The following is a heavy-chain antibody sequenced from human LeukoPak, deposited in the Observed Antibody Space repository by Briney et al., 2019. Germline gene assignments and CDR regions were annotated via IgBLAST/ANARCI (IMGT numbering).Heavy chain of an antibody. V-gene: IGHV4-4*07. CDR3: VRQGYNYGAFNA. J-gene: IGHJ4*02. D-gene: IGHD5-18*01. Sequence: SETLSLTCAVSGDSISCCYWTWIRQSAEKGLEWIGHVFISGSTNYNPSLQGRVTMSVDRSKSQFSLRLSSVTAADTAVYYCVRQGYNYGAFNAWGQGTLVTVSS. CDR1: GDSISCCY. CDR2: VFISGST.